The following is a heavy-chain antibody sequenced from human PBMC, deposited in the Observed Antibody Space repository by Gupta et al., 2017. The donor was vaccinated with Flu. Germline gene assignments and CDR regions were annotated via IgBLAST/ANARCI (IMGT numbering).Heavy chain of an antibody. CDR2: FSGAGGNT. D-gene: IGHD6-19*01. CDR3: AKDLYTVPGALDS. J-gene: IGHJ4*02. V-gene: IGHV3-23*01. CDR1: GFTFSSYA. Sequence: VQLLESGGGLAQPGGSLRLSCAASGFTFSSYAVSWVRQAPGKGLEWVSAFSGAGGNTYYADSVRGRFAISTDNSKNTLYLQMNSLRVDDTAIYYCAKDLYTVPGALDSWGQGALVTVSS.